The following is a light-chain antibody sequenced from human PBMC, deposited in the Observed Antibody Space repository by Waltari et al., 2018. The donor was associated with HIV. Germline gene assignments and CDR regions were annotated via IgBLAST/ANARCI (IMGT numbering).Light chain of an antibody. CDR1: SSDIGAYDS. Sequence: QSALTQPPSASGSLGQSVTISCTGSSSDIGAYDSVSWFQHHPRSAPKLLLYEVSSRPSTVSDRFSGSRSGSTAFLTVAGLQPDDEATYFCSSYGDSLRVLFGGGTNVTVL. J-gene: IGLJ3*02. V-gene: IGLV2-8*01. CDR3: SSYGDSLRVL. CDR2: EVS.